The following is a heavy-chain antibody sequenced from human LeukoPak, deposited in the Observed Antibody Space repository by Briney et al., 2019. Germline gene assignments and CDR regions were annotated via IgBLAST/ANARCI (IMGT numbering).Heavy chain of an antibody. CDR3: AKDGGVYCSGGSCPDY. CDR2: ISGSGGST. V-gene: IGHV3-23*01. J-gene: IGHJ4*02. CDR1: GFTFSSYA. Sequence: PGGSLRLSCAASGFTFSSYAMSWVRQAPGKGLEWVSAISGSGGSTYYAGSVKGRFTISRDNSKNTMYLQMNSLRAEDTAVYYCAKDGGVYCSGGSCPDYWGQETLVTVSS. D-gene: IGHD2-15*01.